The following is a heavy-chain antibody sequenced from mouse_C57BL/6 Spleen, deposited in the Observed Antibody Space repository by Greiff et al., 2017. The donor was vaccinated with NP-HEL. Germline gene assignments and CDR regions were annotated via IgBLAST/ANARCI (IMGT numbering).Heavy chain of an antibody. V-gene: IGHV2-9-1*01. Sequence: VMLVESGPGLVAPSQSLSITCTVSGFSLTSYAISWVRQPPGKGLEWLGVIWPGGGTNYNSALNSRLSISKDNSKSQVFLKMNSLQTHDTARYYYARNRGVTAYYFDYWGQGTTLTVSS. CDR1: GFSLTSYA. CDR3: ARNRGVTAYYFDY. CDR2: IWPGGGT. J-gene: IGHJ2*01. D-gene: IGHD2-2*01.